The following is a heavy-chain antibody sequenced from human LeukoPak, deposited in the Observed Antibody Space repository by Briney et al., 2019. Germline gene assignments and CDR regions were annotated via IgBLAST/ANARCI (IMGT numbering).Heavy chain of an antibody. CDR3: AMIYGGSYYFDL. J-gene: IGHJ4*02. CDR1: GFTFSPYS. D-gene: IGHD2-15*01. V-gene: IGHV3-74*03. CDR2: INGGGSST. Sequence: PGGSLRLSCVDSGFTFSPYSMYWGRQAPGKGLVWVSRINGGGSSTKYAESVKGRFTISRDTAKNTLLLQMNSLRVETTAVYYCAMIYGGSYYFDLWGQGTLVTVSS.